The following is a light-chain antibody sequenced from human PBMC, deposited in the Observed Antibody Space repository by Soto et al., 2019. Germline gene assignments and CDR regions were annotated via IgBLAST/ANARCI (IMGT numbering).Light chain of an antibody. V-gene: IGKV4-1*01. Sequence: DIVMTQSPDSLAVSLGERATINCKSSQSVLYSSNNKNYLACYQQKPGQPPKLLIYWASTRESGVPDRFSGSGSGTDFTLTISSLQAEDVAVYYCQQYYITPLTFGGGTKVEIK. CDR2: WAS. J-gene: IGKJ4*01. CDR3: QQYYITPLT. CDR1: QSVLYSSNNKNY.